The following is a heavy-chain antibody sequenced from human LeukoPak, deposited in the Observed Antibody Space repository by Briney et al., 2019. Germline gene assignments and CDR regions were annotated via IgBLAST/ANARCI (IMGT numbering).Heavy chain of an antibody. V-gene: IGHV3-7*01. CDR2: IKQDGTEK. CDR1: GFTFSSYW. CDR3: ARQPRGFDH. J-gene: IGHJ4*02. D-gene: IGHD3-10*01. Sequence: PGGSLRLSCAASGFTFSSYWMSWVRQAPGKGLEWVASIKQDGTEKYYVDSVKGRFTISRDNATNSLYLQMNSLRAEDTAVYYCARQPRGFDHWGQGTLVTVSS.